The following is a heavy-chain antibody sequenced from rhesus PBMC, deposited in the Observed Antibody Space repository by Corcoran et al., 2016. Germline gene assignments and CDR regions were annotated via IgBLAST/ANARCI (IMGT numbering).Heavy chain of an antibody. J-gene: IGHJ4*01. CDR1: GGSIRSIY. CDR2: ISGCGWSP. V-gene: IGHV4-173*01. Sequence: QLQLQESGPGLVKPSETLPRTCAVSGGSIRSIYGRWIRQPPGTGVEGNGRISGCGWSPDYNPSLKSRVTISPDTSKNQFSLKLSSVTAADTAVYYCARDGCGAWMGTLGCFPDFDYWGQGVLVTVSS. D-gene: IGHD3-34*01. CDR3: ARDGCGAWMGTLGCFPDFDY.